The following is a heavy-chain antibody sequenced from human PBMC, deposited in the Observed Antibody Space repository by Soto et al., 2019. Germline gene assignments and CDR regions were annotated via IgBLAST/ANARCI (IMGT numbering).Heavy chain of an antibody. Sequence: QVQLVESGGGVVQPGRSLRLSCAASGFTFSSYGMHWVRQAPGKGLEWVAVISYDGSNKYYADSVKGRFTISRDNSKNTLYLQMNSLRAEDTAVYYCAKDRVGGYCISTSCFYYGMDVWGQGTTVTVSS. CDR1: GFTFSSYG. V-gene: IGHV3-30*18. CDR3: AKDRVGGYCISTSCFYYGMDV. J-gene: IGHJ6*02. D-gene: IGHD2-2*01. CDR2: ISYDGSNK.